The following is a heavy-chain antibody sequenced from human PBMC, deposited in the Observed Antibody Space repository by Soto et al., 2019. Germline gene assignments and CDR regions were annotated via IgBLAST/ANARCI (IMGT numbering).Heavy chain of an antibody. D-gene: IGHD3-10*01. CDR2: ISGSGGST. CDR1: GFTFSSYA. Sequence: PGGSLRLSCAASGFTFSSYAMSWVRQAPGKGLEWVSAISGSGGSTYYADSVKGRFTISRDNSKNTLYLQMNSLRAEDTAVYYCAKLSFRGYGSGSLDYWGQGTLVTVSS. CDR3: AKLSFRGYGSGSLDY. V-gene: IGHV3-23*01. J-gene: IGHJ4*02.